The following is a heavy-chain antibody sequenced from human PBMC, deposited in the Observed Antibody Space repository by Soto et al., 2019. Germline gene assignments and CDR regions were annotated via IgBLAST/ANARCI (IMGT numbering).Heavy chain of an antibody. J-gene: IGHJ6*02. CDR3: ARAGAARLKDYYYGMDV. CDR2: ISYDGSNK. Sequence: GPLRLSCAASGFTFSSYAMHWVRQAPGKGLEWVAVISYDGSNKYYADSVKGRFTISRDNSKNTLYLQMNSLRAEDTAVYYCARAGAARLKDYYYGMDVWGQGTTVTVSS. CDR1: GFTFSSYA. D-gene: IGHD6-6*01. V-gene: IGHV3-30-3*01.